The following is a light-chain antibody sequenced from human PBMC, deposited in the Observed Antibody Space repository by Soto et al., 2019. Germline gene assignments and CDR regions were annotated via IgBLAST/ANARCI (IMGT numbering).Light chain of an antibody. J-gene: IGKJ3*01. CDR1: QDISSA. CDR3: QQFNSYPIT. Sequence: AIQLTQSPSSLSASVGDRVTITCRASQDISSALAWYQQKPGKAPKLLMYDASNLESWGPSRFGGSGSGTDFTITISSLQPEDFATYYCQQFNSYPITFGPGTKVDVK. CDR2: DAS. V-gene: IGKV1-13*02.